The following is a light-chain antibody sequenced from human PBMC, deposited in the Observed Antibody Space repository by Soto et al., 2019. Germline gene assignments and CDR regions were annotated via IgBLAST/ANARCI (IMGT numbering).Light chain of an antibody. CDR1: HDIASA. CDR2: DAS. V-gene: IGKV1D-13*01. J-gene: IGKJ5*01. CDR3: QQFNYFRGT. Sequence: AIQLTQSPSSLSASVGDRVTITCRASHDIASALAWYQQKPGQPPKLIIYDASTLEGGVPSRFSGSGSGTDFTLTISGLQPEDFATYYCQQFNYFRGTFGQGTRLEI.